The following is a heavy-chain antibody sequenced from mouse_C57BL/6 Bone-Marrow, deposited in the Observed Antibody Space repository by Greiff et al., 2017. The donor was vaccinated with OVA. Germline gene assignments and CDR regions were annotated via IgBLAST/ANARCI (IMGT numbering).Heavy chain of an antibody. D-gene: IGHD1-1*01. CDR3: AIITTVVAPYYFDY. V-gene: IGHV1-59*01. CDR2: IDPSDSYT. J-gene: IGHJ2*01. Sequence: QVHVKQPGAELVRPGTSVKLSCKASGYTFTSYWMHWVKQRPGQGLEWIGVIDPSDSYTNYNQKFKGKATLTVDTSSSTAYMQLSSLTSEDSAVYYCAIITTVVAPYYFDYWGQGTTLTVSS. CDR1: GYTFTSYW.